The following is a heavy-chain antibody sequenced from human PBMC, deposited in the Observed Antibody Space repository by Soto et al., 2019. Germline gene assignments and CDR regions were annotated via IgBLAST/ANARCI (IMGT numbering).Heavy chain of an antibody. CDR3: ARVVGVYCSGGSWRQRGYFDL. Sequence: QVQLVQSGAEVKKPGASVKVSCKASGYTFTSYGISWVRQAPGQGLEWMGWISAYNGNTNYAQKLQGRVTMTTDTSTSTAYMELRSLRSDDTAVYYCARVVGVYCSGGSWRQRGYFDLWGRGTLVTVSS. V-gene: IGHV1-18*01. J-gene: IGHJ2*01. CDR1: GYTFTSYG. D-gene: IGHD2-15*01. CDR2: ISAYNGNT.